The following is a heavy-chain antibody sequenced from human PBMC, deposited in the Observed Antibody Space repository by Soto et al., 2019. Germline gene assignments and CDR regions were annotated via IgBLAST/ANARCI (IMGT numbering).Heavy chain of an antibody. Sequence: GGSLRLSCAASGFTFSSYAMSWVRQAPGKGLEWVSAISGSGGSTYYADSVKGRFTISRDNSKNTLYLQMNSLRAEDTAVYYCAKDPKNVMVFGVVISGLMDVWGKGTTVTVSS. J-gene: IGHJ6*03. CDR1: GFTFSSYA. V-gene: IGHV3-23*01. D-gene: IGHD3-3*01. CDR3: AKDPKNVMVFGVVISGLMDV. CDR2: ISGSGGST.